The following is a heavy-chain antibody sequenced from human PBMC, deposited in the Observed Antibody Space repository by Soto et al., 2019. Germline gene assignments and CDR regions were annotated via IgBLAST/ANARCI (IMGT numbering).Heavy chain of an antibody. CDR1: GFNFTNAW. CDR2: IKSKTDGGTT. V-gene: IGHV3-15*01. Sequence: KTGGSLRLSCAASGFNFTNAWMSWVRQAPGKGLEWVGRIKSKTDGGTTDYAAPVKGRFTISRDDSKNTLYLQMNSLKTEDTAVYYCTTVLRFLEWLENYYYYGMDVWGQGTTVTVSS. J-gene: IGHJ6*02. D-gene: IGHD3-3*01. CDR3: TTVLRFLEWLENYYYYGMDV.